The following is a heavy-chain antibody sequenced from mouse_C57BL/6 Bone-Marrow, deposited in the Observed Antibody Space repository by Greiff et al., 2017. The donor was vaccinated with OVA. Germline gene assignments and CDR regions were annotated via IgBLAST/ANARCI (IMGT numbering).Heavy chain of an antibody. CDR3: ARVAGTIFAY. J-gene: IGHJ3*01. CDR1: GYTFTSYW. D-gene: IGHD4-1*01. CDR2: IHPNSGST. Sequence: QVQPQQPGAELVKPGASVKLSCKASGYTFTSYWMHWVKQRPGQGLEWIGMIHPNSGSTNYNEKFKSKATLTVDKSSSTAYMQLSSLTSEDSAVYYCARVAGTIFAYWGQGTLVTVSA. V-gene: IGHV1-64*01.